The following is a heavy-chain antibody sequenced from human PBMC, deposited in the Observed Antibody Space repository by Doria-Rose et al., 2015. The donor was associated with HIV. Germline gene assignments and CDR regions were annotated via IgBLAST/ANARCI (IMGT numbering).Heavy chain of an antibody. V-gene: IGHV1-69*02. CDR2: IIPVLGIR. D-gene: IGHD3-3*01. Sequence: SSAKVSCKASGCPFRRYPISWVRQAPGQGLGWMGRIIPVLGIRNYAQKFQGRVTITADESTSTAYIELSNLRSEDTAVYYCATTWSGYYLDYWGQGTLVTVSS. CDR3: ATTWSGYYLDY. CDR1: GCPFRRYP. J-gene: IGHJ4*02.